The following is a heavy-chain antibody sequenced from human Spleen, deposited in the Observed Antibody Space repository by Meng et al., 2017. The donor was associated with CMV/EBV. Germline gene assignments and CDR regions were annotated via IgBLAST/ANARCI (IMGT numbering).Heavy chain of an antibody. Sequence: ASVKVSCKASGYTFTGYCVYWVRQAPGQGLEWMGWVSPNSGGTKYAQKFQGRVTMTRDTSITTAYLELSRLRSDDTAVYYCARVVPSPNPHYYGMDVWGQGTTVTVSS. CDR2: VSPNSGGT. CDR1: GYTFTGYC. J-gene: IGHJ6*02. D-gene: IGHD2-8*01. CDR3: ARVVPSPNPHYYGMDV. V-gene: IGHV1-2*02.